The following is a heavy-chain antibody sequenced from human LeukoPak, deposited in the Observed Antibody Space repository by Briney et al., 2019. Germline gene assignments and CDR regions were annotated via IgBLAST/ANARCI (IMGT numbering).Heavy chain of an antibody. J-gene: IGHJ4*02. V-gene: IGHV3-72*01. D-gene: IGHD5-12*01. CDR2: SKNKANSYIT. CDR1: GFTFSDHY. Sequence: PRGSLRLSCAASGFTFSDHYMDWVRQAPGKGLEWGGRSKNKANSYITQYAAFVQGRFTISRDDSKNSLYLQINSLKTEDTAVYYCARDDSGQGDYWGQGTLVTVSS. CDR3: ARDDSGQGDY.